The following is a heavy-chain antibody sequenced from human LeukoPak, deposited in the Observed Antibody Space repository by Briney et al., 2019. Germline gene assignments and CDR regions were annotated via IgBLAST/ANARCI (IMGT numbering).Heavy chain of an antibody. CDR3: ARAPYYSDYGDYGVPPPAFDI. CDR2: IYSGATT. V-gene: IGHV3-66*02. Sequence: GGSLTLYCSASGFTVSSNYMSWVRPAPGKGLEWVSVIYSGATTYYADSVNGRFTISRDNSKNTLYLQMNSLRAEDTAVYYCARAPYYSDYGDYGVPPPAFDIWGQGTMVTVPS. CDR1: GFTVSSNY. D-gene: IGHD4-17*01. J-gene: IGHJ3*02.